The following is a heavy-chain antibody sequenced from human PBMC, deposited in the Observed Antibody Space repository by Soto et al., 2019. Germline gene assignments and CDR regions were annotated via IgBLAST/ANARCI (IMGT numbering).Heavy chain of an antibody. D-gene: IGHD3-9*01. Sequence: ASVEVSCRASGGTFSSYAISWVRQAPGQGLEWMGGIIPIFGTANYAQKFQGRVTITADESTSTAYMELSSLRSEDTAVYYCARERGYFDWLSYFDYWGQGTLVTVSS. J-gene: IGHJ4*02. V-gene: IGHV1-69*13. CDR2: IIPIFGTA. CDR3: ARERGYFDWLSYFDY. CDR1: GGTFSSYA.